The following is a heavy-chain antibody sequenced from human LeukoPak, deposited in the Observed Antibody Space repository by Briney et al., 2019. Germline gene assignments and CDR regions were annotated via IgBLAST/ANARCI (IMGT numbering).Heavy chain of an antibody. J-gene: IGHJ6*02. Sequence: GGSLRLSCAASGFTFSSYSMNWVRQAPGKGLEWVSSISSSSSYIYYADSVKGRSTISRDNAKNSLYLQMNSLRAEDTAVYYCARDRYSYGYGYGMDVWGQGTTVTVSS. CDR3: ARDRYSYGYGYGMDV. V-gene: IGHV3-21*01. CDR2: ISSSSSYI. CDR1: GFTFSSYS. D-gene: IGHD5-18*01.